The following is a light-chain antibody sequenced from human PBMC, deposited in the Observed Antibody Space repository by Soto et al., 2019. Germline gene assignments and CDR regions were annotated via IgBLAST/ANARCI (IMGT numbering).Light chain of an antibody. Sequence: QSALTQPRSVSGSPGQSVTISCTGSSSDVGSYNYVSWYQQHPGKAPKRMMYDVSKRPSGVPDRFSGSKSGHTASLTISGLQAEDEADYSCCSYAGRDTFVLFGGGTKLTVL. V-gene: IGLV2-11*01. J-gene: IGLJ2*01. CDR1: SSDVGSYNY. CDR2: DVS. CDR3: CSYAGRDTFVL.